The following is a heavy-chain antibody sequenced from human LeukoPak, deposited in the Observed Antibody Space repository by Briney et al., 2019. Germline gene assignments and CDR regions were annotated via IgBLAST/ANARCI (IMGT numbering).Heavy chain of an antibody. V-gene: IGHV1-18*01. CDR2: ISSLNGNT. D-gene: IGHD2-2*01. Sequence: APVKVSCKASGYTFTSYGISWVRQAPGQGLEWMGWISSLNGNTNYAQKLQGRVTMTTDTSTSTAYMELRSLRSDDTAVYYCARVAVYCSSTSCYGAFDIWGQGTMVTVSS. J-gene: IGHJ3*02. CDR1: GYTFTSYG. CDR3: ARVAVYCSSTSCYGAFDI.